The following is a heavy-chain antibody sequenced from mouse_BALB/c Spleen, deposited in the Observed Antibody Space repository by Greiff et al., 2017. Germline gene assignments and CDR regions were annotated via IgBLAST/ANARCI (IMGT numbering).Heavy chain of an antibody. J-gene: IGHJ3*01. CDR1: GFTFSSYG. CDR2: ISSGSSTI. V-gene: IGHV5-17*02. D-gene: IGHD1-1*01. CDR3: ARTHYGSREFAY. Sequence: EVKLVESGGDLVKPGGSLKLSCAASGFTFSSYGMSWVRQTPDKRLEWVATISSGSSTIYYADTVKGRFTISRDNPKNTLFLQMTSLRSEDTAMYYCARTHYGSREFAYWGQGTLVTVSA.